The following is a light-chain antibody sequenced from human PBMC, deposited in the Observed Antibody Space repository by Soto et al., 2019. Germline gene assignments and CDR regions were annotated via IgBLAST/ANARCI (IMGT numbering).Light chain of an antibody. Sequence: IVLTQSPGTLSLSPGERATLSCRASQSVSSSYLAWYQQKPGQAPRLLIYGASTRATGIPARFTGSGSGTEFTLTISSLQSEDFAVYYCQQYNNLPLTFGGGTKVDIK. CDR2: GAS. CDR1: QSVSSSY. J-gene: IGKJ4*01. CDR3: QQYNNLPLT. V-gene: IGKV3-15*01.